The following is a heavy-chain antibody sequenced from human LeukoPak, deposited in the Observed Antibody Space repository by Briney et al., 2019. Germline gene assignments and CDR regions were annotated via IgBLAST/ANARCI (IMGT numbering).Heavy chain of an antibody. CDR3: ARENYDFWSSYDY. V-gene: IGHV4-61*02. J-gene: IGHJ4*02. CDR1: GGSIGSGSYY. D-gene: IGHD3-3*01. Sequence: PSQTLSLTCTVSGGSIGSGSYYWRWIRQPAGKGLEWIGRIYTSGSTNYNPSLKSRVTTSVDTSKNKFSLKLSSVTAADTAVYYCARENYDFWSSYDYWGQGTLVTVSS. CDR2: IYTSGST.